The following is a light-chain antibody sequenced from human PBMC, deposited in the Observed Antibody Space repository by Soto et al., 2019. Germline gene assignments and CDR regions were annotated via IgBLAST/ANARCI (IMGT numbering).Light chain of an antibody. CDR1: SSDVGTYNY. Sequence: QSVLTQPASVSGSPGQSITISCTGTSSDVGTYNYVSWYQQYPGKAPKLMIFDVGNRPSGVSNRFSGSKSGNTASLTISGLQPEDEADYYCCSYTSSSTLVFGGGTKVTVL. J-gene: IGLJ2*01. CDR3: CSYTSSSTLV. CDR2: DVG. V-gene: IGLV2-14*03.